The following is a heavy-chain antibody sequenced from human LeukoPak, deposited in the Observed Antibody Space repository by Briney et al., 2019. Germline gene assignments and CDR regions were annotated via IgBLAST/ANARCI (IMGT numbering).Heavy chain of an antibody. CDR3: AKPPYHHDSGGYYFDH. V-gene: IGHV3-23*01. Sequence: GGSLRLSCAASGFTFSSYDMTWVRQAPGKGLEWVSSINSGGVTTYYADSVKGRFTISRDNSKNTLYLQMNSLRAEDTAVYYCAKPPYHHDSGGYYFDHWGQGTLVTVSS. D-gene: IGHD3-22*01. J-gene: IGHJ4*02. CDR2: INSGGVTT. CDR1: GFTFSSYD.